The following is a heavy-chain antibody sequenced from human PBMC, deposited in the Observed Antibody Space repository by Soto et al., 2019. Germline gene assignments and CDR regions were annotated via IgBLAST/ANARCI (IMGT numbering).Heavy chain of an antibody. D-gene: IGHD6-19*01. J-gene: IGHJ4*01. Sequence: SETLSLTCTVSGGSISSYYWSWIRQPAGKGLEWIGRIYTSGSTNYNPSLKSRVTMSVDTSKNQFSLKLSSVTAADTAVYYCARAVGHSSGWYRSTRMRTYYFDYWGHGTLVTVSS. CDR1: GGSISSYY. V-gene: IGHV4-4*07. CDR2: IYTSGST. CDR3: ARAVGHSSGWYRSTRMRTYYFDY.